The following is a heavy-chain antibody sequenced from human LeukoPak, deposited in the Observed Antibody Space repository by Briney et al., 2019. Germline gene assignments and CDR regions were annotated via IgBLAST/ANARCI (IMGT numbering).Heavy chain of an antibody. J-gene: IGHJ4*02. V-gene: IGHV3-23*01. CDR3: AKPLSGDYFPLDY. CDR2: ISGSGGST. Sequence: GGSLRLSCAASGFSFSNYAMNWVRQAPGEGLEWVSAISGSGGSTFFADSVKGRFTVSRDNSKNTLYLQMNSLRAEDTAVYYCAKPLSGDYFPLDYWGQGTLVTVSS. CDR1: GFSFSNYA. D-gene: IGHD1-26*01.